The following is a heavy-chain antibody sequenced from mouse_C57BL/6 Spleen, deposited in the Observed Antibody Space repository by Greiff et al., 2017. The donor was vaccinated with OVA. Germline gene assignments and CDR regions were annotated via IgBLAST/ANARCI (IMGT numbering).Heavy chain of an antibody. J-gene: IGHJ1*03. CDR1: GFTFSDYY. Sequence: EVMLVESEGGLVQPGSSMKLSCTASGFTFSDYYMAWVRQVPEKGLEWVANINYDGSSTYYLDSLKSRFIISRDNAKNILYLQMSSLKSEDTATYYCARADYYWYFDVWGTGTTVTVSS. D-gene: IGHD2-13*01. CDR3: ARADYYWYFDV. V-gene: IGHV5-16*01. CDR2: INYDGSST.